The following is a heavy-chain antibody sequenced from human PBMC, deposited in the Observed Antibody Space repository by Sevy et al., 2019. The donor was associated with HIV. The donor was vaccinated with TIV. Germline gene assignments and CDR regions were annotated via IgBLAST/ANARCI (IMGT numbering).Heavy chain of an antibody. CDR3: ARDLGGVGDEYYFDY. J-gene: IGHJ4*02. V-gene: IGHV3-48*02. CDR1: GFTFSSYS. Sequence: GGSLRLSCAASGFTFSSYSMNWVRQAPGKGLEWVSYISSSSSTIYYADSVKGRFTISRDNAKNSLYLQMNSLRDEDTAVYYCARDLGGVGDEYYFDYWGQGTLVTVSS. CDR2: ISSSSSTI. D-gene: IGHD3-16*01.